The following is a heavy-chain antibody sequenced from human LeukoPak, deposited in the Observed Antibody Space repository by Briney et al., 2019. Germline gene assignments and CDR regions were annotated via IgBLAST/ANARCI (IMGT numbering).Heavy chain of an antibody. D-gene: IGHD3-16*01. CDR1: GFTFGNAW. J-gene: IGHJ4*02. Sequence: GGSRGLSCAASGFTFGNAWMSGFRRAPGKGLEGFGRIKSKTDGGTTDYAAPVKGRFTISRDDSKNTLYLQMNSLKTEDTAVYYCTTLGPEIHNFDYWGQGTLVTVSS. CDR3: TTLGPEIHNFDY. CDR2: IKSKTDGGTT. V-gene: IGHV3-15*01.